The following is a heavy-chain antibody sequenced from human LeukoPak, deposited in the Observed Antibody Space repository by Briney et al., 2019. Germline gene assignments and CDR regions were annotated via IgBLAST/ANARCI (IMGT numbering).Heavy chain of an antibody. J-gene: IGHJ2*01. CDR2: INPNSGGT. Sequence: ASVKVSCKASGYTFTSYDINWVRQAPGQGLEWMGWINPNSGGTNYAQKFQGRVTMTRDTSISTAYMELSRLRSDDTAVYYCARGRINWGINWYFDLWGRGTLVTVSS. CDR1: GYTFTSYD. CDR3: ARGRINWGINWYFDL. V-gene: IGHV1-2*02. D-gene: IGHD7-27*01.